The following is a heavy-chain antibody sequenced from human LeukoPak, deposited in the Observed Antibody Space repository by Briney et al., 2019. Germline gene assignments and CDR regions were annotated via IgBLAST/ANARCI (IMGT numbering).Heavy chain of an antibody. Sequence: PGGSLRLSCAASGFTFSDNYMSWICQAPGKGMEWVSYISSSGRTTVYADSVKGRFTISRDNTKNSLSLQMNSLRAEDTAVYYCAREGGYNTPNAFDIWGQGTMVTVSS. V-gene: IGHV3-11*01. CDR2: ISSSGRTT. CDR1: GFTFSDNY. D-gene: IGHD3-22*01. J-gene: IGHJ3*02. CDR3: AREGGYNTPNAFDI.